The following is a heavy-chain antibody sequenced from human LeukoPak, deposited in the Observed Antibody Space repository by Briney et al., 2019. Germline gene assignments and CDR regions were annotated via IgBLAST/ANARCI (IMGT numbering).Heavy chain of an antibody. CDR3: SRGLDSRKLGY. CDR1: GASFNSDDQY. V-gene: IGHV4-31*03. CDR2: IHPSGML. J-gene: IGHJ4*02. Sequence: SETLSLTCTVSGASFNSDDQYWNWIRQSPGKGLEWIGSIHPSGMLYNNPSLESRVSMSRDTSKNQFSLNLNSMTAADTAVYFCSRGLDSRKLGYWGQGILVTVSS. D-gene: IGHD3-22*01.